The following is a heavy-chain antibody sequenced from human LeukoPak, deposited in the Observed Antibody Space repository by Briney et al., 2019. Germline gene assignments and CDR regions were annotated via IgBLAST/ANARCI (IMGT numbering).Heavy chain of an antibody. CDR2: IIPILGIA. J-gene: IGHJ6*02. CDR1: GYTFTSYG. Sequence: EASVKVSCKASGYTFTSYGISWVRQAPGQGLEWMGRIIPILGIANYAQKFQGRVTITADKSTSTAYMELSSLRSEDTAVYYCASVRRGSGSYHTSYGMDVWGQGTTVTVSS. CDR3: ASVRRGSGSYHTSYGMDV. D-gene: IGHD3-10*01. V-gene: IGHV1-69*04.